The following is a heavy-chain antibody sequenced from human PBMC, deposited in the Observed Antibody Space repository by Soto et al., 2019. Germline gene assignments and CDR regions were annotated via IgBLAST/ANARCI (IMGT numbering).Heavy chain of an antibody. J-gene: IGHJ5*02. Sequence: QEQLVQSGAEVKRPGASVKVSCRASGYTFTSSNINWVRQAAGQGPEWIGWMNPVNGNAAFPREFQGRVTMTRDTSTDTAYMEVGGLSSGDTAIYYCARAVGIAVTGLDLWGPGTLVTVSS. V-gene: IGHV1-8*01. CDR2: MNPVNGNA. D-gene: IGHD6-19*01. CDR1: GYTFTSSN. CDR3: ARAVGIAVTGLDL.